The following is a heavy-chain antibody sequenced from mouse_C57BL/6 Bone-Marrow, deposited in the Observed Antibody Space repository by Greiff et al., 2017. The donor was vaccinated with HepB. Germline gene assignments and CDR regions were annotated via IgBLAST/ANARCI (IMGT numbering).Heavy chain of an antibody. CDR1: GFSLTSYG. Sequence: QVQLKESGPGLVQPSQSLSITCTVSGFSLTSYGVHWVRQSPGKGLEWLGVIWRGGSTDYNAAFMSRLSITKDNSKSQVFFKMNSLQADDTAIDYCAKNKKVYYAMDYWGQGTSVTVSS. CDR2: IWRGGST. V-gene: IGHV2-5*01. D-gene: IGHD1-3*01. CDR3: AKNKKVYYAMDY. J-gene: IGHJ4*01.